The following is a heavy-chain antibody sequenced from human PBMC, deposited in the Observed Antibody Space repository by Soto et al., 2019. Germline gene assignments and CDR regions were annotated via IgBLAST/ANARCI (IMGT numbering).Heavy chain of an antibody. D-gene: IGHD2-15*01. Sequence: ASVKVSCKASGYTFTSYAMHWVRQAPGQRLEWMGWINAGNGNTKYSQKFQGRVTITRDTSASTAYMELSSLRSEDTAVYYCARSSRYCSGGSCWAFDYWGQGTLVTLSS. CDR1: GYTFTSYA. CDR2: INAGNGNT. J-gene: IGHJ4*02. CDR3: ARSSRYCSGGSCWAFDY. V-gene: IGHV1-3*01.